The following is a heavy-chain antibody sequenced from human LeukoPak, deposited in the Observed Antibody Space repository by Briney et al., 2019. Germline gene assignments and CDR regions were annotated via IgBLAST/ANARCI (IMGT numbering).Heavy chain of an antibody. J-gene: IGHJ4*02. D-gene: IGHD3-9*01. V-gene: IGHV3-48*04. CDR3: ARDRDWSFDY. Sequence: GGSLRLSCAASGFSFSEHSMNWVCQAPGKGLEWVSNIRGSSSAMNYADSVKGRFTISRDNAKNSLYLEMSSLGAEDTAVYYCARDRDWSFDYWGLGTLVSVSS. CDR2: IRGSSSAM. CDR1: GFSFSEHS.